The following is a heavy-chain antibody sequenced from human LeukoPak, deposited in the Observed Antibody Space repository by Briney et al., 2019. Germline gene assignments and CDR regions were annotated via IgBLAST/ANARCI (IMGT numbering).Heavy chain of an antibody. J-gene: IGHJ6*03. Sequence: GGSLRLSCAASGFTFSRYEMNWVRQAPGKGLEWVSYISSSGSTIYYADSVKGRFTISRDNAKNSLYLQMNSLRAEDTAVYYCARAGSSSWYPPYYYYMDVWGKGTTVTISS. V-gene: IGHV3-48*03. CDR2: ISSSGSTI. CDR3: ARAGSSSWYPPYYYYMDV. D-gene: IGHD6-13*01. CDR1: GFTFSRYE.